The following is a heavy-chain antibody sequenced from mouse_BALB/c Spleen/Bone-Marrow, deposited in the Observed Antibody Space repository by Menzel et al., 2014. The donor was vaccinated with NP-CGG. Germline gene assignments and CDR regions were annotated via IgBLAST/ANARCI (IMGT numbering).Heavy chain of an antibody. D-gene: IGHD1-1*01. Sequence: EVKLQESGPSLVKPSQTLSLTCSVTGDSITSGYWNWIRKFPGNKLEYMGYISYSGSTYYNPPLKSRITITRDTSKNQYYLQLNSVTTEDTATYYCARILLRSYAMDYWGQGTSVTVSS. CDR2: ISYSGST. CDR1: GDSITSGY. V-gene: IGHV3-8*02. J-gene: IGHJ4*01. CDR3: ARILLRSYAMDY.